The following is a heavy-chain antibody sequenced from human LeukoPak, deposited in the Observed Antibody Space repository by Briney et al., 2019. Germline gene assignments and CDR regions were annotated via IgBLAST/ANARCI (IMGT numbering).Heavy chain of an antibody. CDR2: INPNSGGT. V-gene: IGHV1-2*02. Sequence: ASVKVSCKASGYTFTGYYMHWVRQAPGQGLEWMGWINPNSGGTNYAQKFQGRVTMTRDTSISSAYMELRRLRSDDSAVYYCARTPKAIAARPFDYWGQGTLVTVSS. J-gene: IGHJ4*02. D-gene: IGHD6-6*01. CDR3: ARTPKAIAARPFDY. CDR1: GYTFTGYY.